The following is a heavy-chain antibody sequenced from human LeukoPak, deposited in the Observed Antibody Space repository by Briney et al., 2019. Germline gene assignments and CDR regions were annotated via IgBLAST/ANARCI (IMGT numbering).Heavy chain of an antibody. CDR3: ARIKAAKYYYYYMDV. V-gene: IGHV4-31*03. CDR2: IYYSGST. D-gene: IGHD2-15*01. J-gene: IGHJ6*03. CDR1: GGSISSGGYY. Sequence: SQTLSLTCTVSGGSISSGGYYWSWIRQHPGKGLEWIGYIYYSGSTYYNPSLKSRVTISVDTSKNQFSLKLSSVTAADTAVYYCARIKAAKYYYYYMDVWGKGTTVTVSS.